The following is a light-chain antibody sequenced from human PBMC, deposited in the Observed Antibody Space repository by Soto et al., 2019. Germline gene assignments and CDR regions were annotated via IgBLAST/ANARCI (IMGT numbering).Light chain of an antibody. J-gene: IGKJ2*03. CDR3: QQYTNSPGS. V-gene: IGKV3-20*01. CDR2: GAS. CDR1: QRVVSSQ. Sequence: DILLTQSPGTLSTSPGEIVTLSCRASQRVVSSQLAWYQQKPGQAPRLLIYGASSRAAGIPARFAGSGSGTDFTLTIRGLEPEDIAMYYCQQYTNSPGSFGQGTKLDIK.